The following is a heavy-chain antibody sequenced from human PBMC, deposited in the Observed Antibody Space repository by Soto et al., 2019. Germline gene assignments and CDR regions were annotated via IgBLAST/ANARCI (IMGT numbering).Heavy chain of an antibody. V-gene: IGHV4-59*08. CDR3: ARHTRYSSSWYWFDP. CDR2: IYYSGST. Sequence: QVQLQESGPGLVKPSETLSLTCTVSGGSISSYYWSWIRQPPGKGLEWIGYIYYSGSTNYNPSLKSRVTISVDTSKNQFSLKLSSVTAADTAVYYCARHTRYSSSWYWFDPWGQGTLVTVSS. D-gene: IGHD6-13*01. J-gene: IGHJ5*02. CDR1: GGSISSYY.